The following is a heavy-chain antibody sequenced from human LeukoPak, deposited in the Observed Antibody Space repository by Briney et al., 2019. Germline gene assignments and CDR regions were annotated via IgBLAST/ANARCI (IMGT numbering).Heavy chain of an antibody. Sequence: ASVKVSCKASGYTFTGYYTHWVRQAPGQGLEWMGWINPNSGGTNYAQKFQGRVTMTRDTSISTAYMELSRLRSDDTAVYYCARAPGDYGDYAFYFDYWGQGTLVTVSS. J-gene: IGHJ4*02. CDR2: INPNSGGT. V-gene: IGHV1-2*02. D-gene: IGHD4-17*01. CDR1: GYTFTGYY. CDR3: ARAPGDYGDYAFYFDY.